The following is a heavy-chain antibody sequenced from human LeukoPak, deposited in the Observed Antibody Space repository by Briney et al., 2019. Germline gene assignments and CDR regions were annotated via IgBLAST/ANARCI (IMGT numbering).Heavy chain of an antibody. D-gene: IGHD6-19*01. CDR2: IKQDGSEK. CDR1: GFTFSSYW. V-gene: IGHV3-7*01. Sequence: GGSLRLSCAASGFTFSSYWMSWVRQAPGKGLEWVANIKQDGSEKYYVDSVKGRFTISRDNAKNSLYLQMNSLRAEDTAVYYCARESIGGGSSGWYDPDPTYYFDYWGQGTLVTVSS. CDR3: ARESIGGGSSGWYDPDPTYYFDY. J-gene: IGHJ4*02.